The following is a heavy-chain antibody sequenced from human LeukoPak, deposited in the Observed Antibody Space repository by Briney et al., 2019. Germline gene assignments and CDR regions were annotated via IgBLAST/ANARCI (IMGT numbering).Heavy chain of an antibody. CDR3: VADLPGTNSPYFDY. V-gene: IGHV3-33*01. CDR2: IWYDGSNK. CDR1: GFTFSSYG. D-gene: IGHD4/OR15-4a*01. J-gene: IGHJ4*02. Sequence: GGSLRLSCAASGFTFSSYGMHWVRQAPGKGLEWVAVIWYDGSNKYYADSVKGRFTISRDNSKNTLYLQMNSLRAEDTAVYYCVADLPGTNSPYFDYWGQGTLVTVSS.